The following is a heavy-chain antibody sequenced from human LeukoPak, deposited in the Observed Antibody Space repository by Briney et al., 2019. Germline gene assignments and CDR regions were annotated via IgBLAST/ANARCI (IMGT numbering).Heavy chain of an antibody. Sequence: PSETLSLTCTVSGGSISSYYWSWIRQPAGKGLKWIGRIYTSGSTNYNPSLKSRVTMSVDTSKNQFSLKLSSVTAADTAVYYCARAPLVGAADDAFDIWGQGTMVTVSS. D-gene: IGHD1-26*01. CDR3: ARAPLVGAADDAFDI. J-gene: IGHJ3*02. CDR1: GGSISSYY. V-gene: IGHV4-4*07. CDR2: IYTSGST.